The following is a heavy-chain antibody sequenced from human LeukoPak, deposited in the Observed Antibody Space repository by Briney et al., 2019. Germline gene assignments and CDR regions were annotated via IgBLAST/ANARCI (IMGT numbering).Heavy chain of an antibody. Sequence: GGSLRLSCAASGFAFSNYWMHWVRQAPGKGLVWISRIKSDGSSKNYADSVKGRFTISGDNAKNTLYLQMNSLMAEDTAVYYCAATDSGHFHHWGQGTLVTVSS. D-gene: IGHD1-1*01. V-gene: IGHV3-74*01. CDR2: IKSDGSSK. J-gene: IGHJ1*01. CDR1: GFAFSNYW. CDR3: AATDSGHFHH.